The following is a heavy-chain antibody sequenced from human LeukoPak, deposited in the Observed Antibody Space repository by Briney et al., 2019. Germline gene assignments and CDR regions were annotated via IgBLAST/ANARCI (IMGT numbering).Heavy chain of an antibody. D-gene: IGHD5-18*01. CDR3: ARGGYSYGYSFGY. CDR2: INHSGSA. J-gene: IGHJ4*02. CDR1: GGSFSGYY. V-gene: IGHV4-34*01. Sequence: PSETLSLTCAVYGGSFSGYYWSWIRQPPGKGLEWIGEINHSGSANYNPSLKSRVTISVDTSKNQFSLKLSSVTAADTAVYYCARGGYSYGYSFGYWGQGTLVTVSS.